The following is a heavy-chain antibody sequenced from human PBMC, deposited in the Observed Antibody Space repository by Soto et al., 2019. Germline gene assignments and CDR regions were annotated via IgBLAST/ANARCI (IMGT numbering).Heavy chain of an antibody. D-gene: IGHD6-6*01. Sequence: XGTRSLTCTVSGGSISSSSYYWGWIRQPPGKGLEWIGSIYYSGSTYYNPSLKSRVTISVDTSKNQFSLKLSSVTAADTAVYYCARPRISSSSGAMDVWGQGTTVTVSS. CDR2: IYYSGST. CDR1: GGSISSSSYY. CDR3: ARPRISSSSGAMDV. J-gene: IGHJ6*02. V-gene: IGHV4-39*01.